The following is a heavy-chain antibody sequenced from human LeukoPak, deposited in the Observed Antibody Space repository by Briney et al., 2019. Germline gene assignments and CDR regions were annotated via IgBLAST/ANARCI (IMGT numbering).Heavy chain of an antibody. CDR3: AKSDYGDYRYYFDY. V-gene: IGHV3-23*01. D-gene: IGHD4-17*01. J-gene: IGHJ4*02. CDR1: GFTFSSYA. CDR2: ISGSGGST. Sequence: PGGSLRLSCAASGFTFSSYAMSWVRQAPGKGVEWVSAISGSGGSTYYADSVEGRFTISRDNSKNTLYLQMNSLRAEDTAVYYCAKSDYGDYRYYFDYWGQGTLVTVSS.